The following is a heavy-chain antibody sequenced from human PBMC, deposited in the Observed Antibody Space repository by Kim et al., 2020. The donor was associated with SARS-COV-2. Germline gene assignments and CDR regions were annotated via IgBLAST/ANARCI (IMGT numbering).Heavy chain of an antibody. CDR1: GFTFTSFA. CDR3: TKDGGSGKGAFDI. Sequence: GGSRRLSCAASGFTFTSFALNWVRQAPGKGLEWVSFISGDGGSTYYPDSMRGRFTVSRDNSKNTMYLQMSGLRAEDTATYYCTKDGGSGKGAFDIWGQGTMVTVSS. CDR2: ISGDGGST. J-gene: IGHJ3*02. V-gene: IGHV3-23*01. D-gene: IGHD3-10*01.